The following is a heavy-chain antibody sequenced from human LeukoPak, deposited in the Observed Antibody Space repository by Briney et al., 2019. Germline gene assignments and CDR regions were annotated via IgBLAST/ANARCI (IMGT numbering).Heavy chain of an antibody. J-gene: IGHJ3*02. V-gene: IGHV3-30-3*01. Sequence: GGSLRLSCAASGFTFSNYAMHWVRQAPGKGLEWVAVISYDGSNKYYADSVKGRFTISRDNSENTLYLQMNSLRAEDTAVYYCARDLYDSSESAFDIWGQGTMVTVSS. CDR2: ISYDGSNK. CDR1: GFTFSNYA. D-gene: IGHD3-22*01. CDR3: ARDLYDSSESAFDI.